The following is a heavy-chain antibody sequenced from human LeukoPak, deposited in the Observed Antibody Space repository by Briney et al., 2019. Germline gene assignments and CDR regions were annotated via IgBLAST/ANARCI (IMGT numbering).Heavy chain of an antibody. CDR1: GFTFSSYG. J-gene: IGHJ4*02. V-gene: IGHV3-30*02. Sequence: GGSLRLSCAASGFTFSSYGMHWVRQAPGEGLEWVAFIRYDGSNKYYADSVKGRFTISRDNSKNTLYLQMNSLRAEDTAVYYCAKVSRSVYYYDSSGYYLSPQEDYWGQGTLVTVSS. D-gene: IGHD3-22*01. CDR3: AKVSRSVYYYDSSGYYLSPQEDY. CDR2: IRYDGSNK.